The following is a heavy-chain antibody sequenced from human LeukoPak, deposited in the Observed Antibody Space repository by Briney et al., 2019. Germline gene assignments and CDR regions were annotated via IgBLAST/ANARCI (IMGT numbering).Heavy chain of an antibody. D-gene: IGHD5-12*01. Sequence: GGSLRLSCQTSGFVFSNYGMHWVRQAPGKGLEWVAFVRYDERNEYHGDSVNGRFSISRDNSRNTLYLQMNSLRPEDTGVYSCAKDSNSGYVSVGPDYWGLGTLVTVSS. J-gene: IGHJ4*02. V-gene: IGHV3-30*02. CDR2: VRYDERNE. CDR3: AKDSNSGYVSVGPDY. CDR1: GFVFSNYG.